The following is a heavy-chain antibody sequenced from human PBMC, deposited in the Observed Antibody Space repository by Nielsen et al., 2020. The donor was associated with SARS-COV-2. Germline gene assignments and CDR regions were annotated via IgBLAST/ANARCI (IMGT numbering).Heavy chain of an antibody. CDR3: AYSGSYHFDY. Sequence: GGSLRLSCAASGFTFSSYGMHWVRQAPGKGLGWVAVISYDGSNKYYADSVKGRFTISRDNSKNTLYLQMNSLRAEDTAVYYCAYSGSYHFDYWGQGTLVTVSS. CDR1: GFTFSSYG. D-gene: IGHD1-26*01. J-gene: IGHJ4*02. V-gene: IGHV3-30*03. CDR2: ISYDGSNK.